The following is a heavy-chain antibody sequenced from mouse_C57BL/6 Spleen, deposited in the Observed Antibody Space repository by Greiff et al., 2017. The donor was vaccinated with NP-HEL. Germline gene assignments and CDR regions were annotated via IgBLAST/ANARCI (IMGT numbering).Heavy chain of an antibody. D-gene: IGHD1-1*01. J-gene: IGHJ2*01. CDR1: GFNIKDYY. CDR2: IDPEDGET. Sequence: EVQRVESGAELVKPGASVKLSCTASGFNIKDYYMHWVKQRTEQGLEWIGRIDPEDGETKYAPKFQGKATITADTSSNTAYLQLSSLTSEDTAVYYCARITTVVATVDYWGQGTTLTVSS. CDR3: ARITTVVATVDY. V-gene: IGHV14-2*01.